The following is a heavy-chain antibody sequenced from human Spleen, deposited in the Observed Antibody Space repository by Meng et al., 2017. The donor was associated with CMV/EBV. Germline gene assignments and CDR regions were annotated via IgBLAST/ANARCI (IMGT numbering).Heavy chain of an antibody. D-gene: IGHD3-3*01. J-gene: IGHJ6*02. V-gene: IGHV1-8*01. CDR2: MNPNSGNT. Sequence: ASVKVSCKASGYTFTSYDINWVRQATGQGLEWMGWMNPNSGNTGYAQKFQGRVTMTRNTSISTAYMELSSLRSEDTAIYYCARTVDNFWSRYSPRFGMDVWGQGTTVTVSS. CDR1: GYTFTSYD. CDR3: ARTVDNFWSRYSPRFGMDV.